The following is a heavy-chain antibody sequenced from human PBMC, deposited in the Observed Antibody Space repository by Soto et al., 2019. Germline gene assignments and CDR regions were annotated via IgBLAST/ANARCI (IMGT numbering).Heavy chain of an antibody. V-gene: IGHV3-33*01. J-gene: IGHJ1*01. CDR3: AREESIAVAGTGEYFQH. CDR2: IWYDGSNK. CDR1: GFTFGSYG. Sequence: PGGSLRLSCAASGFTFGSYGMHWVRQAPGKGLEWVAVIWYDGSNKYYADSVKGRFTISRDNSKNTLYLQMNSLRAEDTAVYYCAREESIAVAGTGEYFQHWGQGTLVTVSS. D-gene: IGHD6-19*01.